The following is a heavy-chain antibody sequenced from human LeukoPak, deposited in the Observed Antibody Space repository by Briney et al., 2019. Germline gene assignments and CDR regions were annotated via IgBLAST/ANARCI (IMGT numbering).Heavy chain of an antibody. D-gene: IGHD5-24*01. V-gene: IGHV3-30*18. CDR2: ISYDGSNK. CDR3: AKDPEMATITGHYFDY. J-gene: IGHJ4*02. Sequence: PGGSLRLSCAASGFTFSSYEMNWVRQAPGKGLEWVSVISYDGSNKYYADSVKGRFTISRDNSKNTLYLQMNSLRAEDTAVYYCAKDPEMATITGHYFDYWGQGTLVTVSS. CDR1: GFTFSSYE.